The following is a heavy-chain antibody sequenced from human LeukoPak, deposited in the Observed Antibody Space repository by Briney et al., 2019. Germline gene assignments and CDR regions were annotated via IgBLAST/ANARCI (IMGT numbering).Heavy chain of an antibody. CDR1: GFTFSNYV. D-gene: IGHD6-6*01. J-gene: IGHJ4*02. CDR3: ANWFGSSSSFMGPFDY. Sequence: PGGSLRLSCAASGFTFSNYVMSWVRQAPGKGLEWVSAISGSGGRTYYADSVKGRSTISRDNYKNTLYLQMNRLRGGDTAVYFCANWFGSSSSFMGPFDYWGRGTLVTVSS. CDR2: ISGSGGRT. V-gene: IGHV3-23*01.